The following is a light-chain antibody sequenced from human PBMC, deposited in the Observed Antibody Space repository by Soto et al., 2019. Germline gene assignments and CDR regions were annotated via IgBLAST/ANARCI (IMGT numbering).Light chain of an antibody. V-gene: IGKV1-9*01. Sequence: IQLTQSPSSLSASVGDRVTITCRASQGITTYLAWYQQKPGRAPKLLISASSTLQIGVPARFSGSGSGTDFALTISSLQPEDVATYDCQQYSGYPLTFGGGTKVEIK. CDR2: ASS. CDR1: QGITTY. CDR3: QQYSGYPLT. J-gene: IGKJ4*01.